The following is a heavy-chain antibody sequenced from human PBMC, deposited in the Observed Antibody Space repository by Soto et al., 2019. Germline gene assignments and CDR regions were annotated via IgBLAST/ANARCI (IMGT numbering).Heavy chain of an antibody. CDR3: ARDLLDRSKASYYLGMEV. J-gene: IGHJ6*02. D-gene: IGHD1-1*01. Sequence: SQTLSLTCAISGDSVSSNNAAWNWIRQSPSRGLEWLGRTYYRSKWFNEYGLSVKGRISFIPDTSKNQFSLNLTSVTPDDTAVYYCARDLLDRSKASYYLGMEVWGQRTTVTVSS. CDR2: TYYRSKWFN. V-gene: IGHV6-1*01. CDR1: GDSVSSNNAA.